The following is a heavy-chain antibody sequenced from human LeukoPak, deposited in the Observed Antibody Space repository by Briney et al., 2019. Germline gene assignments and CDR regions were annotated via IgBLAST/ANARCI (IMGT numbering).Heavy chain of an antibody. V-gene: IGHV1-69*01. CDR1: GGTFSSYA. J-gene: IGHJ6*02. CDR2: IIPIFGTA. D-gene: IGHD1-20*01. Sequence: VASVKVSCTASGGTFSSYAISWVRQAPGHGLEWMGGIIPIFGTANYAQKFQGRVTITADESTSTAYMELSSLRSEDTAVYYCASRSRYNWNYNYYYGMDVWGQGTTVTVSS. CDR3: ASRSRYNWNYNYYYGMDV.